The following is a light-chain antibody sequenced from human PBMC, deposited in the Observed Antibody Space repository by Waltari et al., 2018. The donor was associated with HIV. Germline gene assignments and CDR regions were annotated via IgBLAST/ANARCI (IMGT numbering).Light chain of an antibody. CDR1: QSVSSN. J-gene: IGKJ2*01. Sequence: EIVLTQSQATLSVSPGERPTLPCRASQSVSSNLACYQQKPCQAPRLLIYRASTRTTGIPARFSGSGSGTEFTLTISSLQSEDFAVYYCQQYNDWPRGPFGQGTRLEIK. CDR2: RAS. V-gene: IGKV3-15*01. CDR3: QQYNDWPRGP.